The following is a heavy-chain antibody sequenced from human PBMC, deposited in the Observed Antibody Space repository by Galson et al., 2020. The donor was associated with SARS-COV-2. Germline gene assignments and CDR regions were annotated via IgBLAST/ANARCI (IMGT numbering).Heavy chain of an antibody. CDR1: GFTFDDYA. CDR2: ITWNSGNI. D-gene: IGHD6-19*01. CDR3: AKGPNSYSSAWYGIDY. J-gene: IGHJ4*02. Sequence: SLKISCAASGFTFDDYAMHWVRQAPGKGLEWVSTITWNSGNIDYADSVKGRFTIPRDNAKNSLYLQMNSLRTEDTAFYYCAKGPNSYSSAWYGIDYWGQVTLVTVSS. V-gene: IGHV3-9*01.